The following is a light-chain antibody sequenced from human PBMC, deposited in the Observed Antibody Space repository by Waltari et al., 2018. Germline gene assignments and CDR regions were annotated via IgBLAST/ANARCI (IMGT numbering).Light chain of an antibody. V-gene: IGLV3-21*01. CDR1: NIGSKS. CDR2: GDA. CDR3: HLWDTTDNYAI. Sequence: SYDVTQPRSVSVAPGQTATITCGGDNIGSKSVQWYQQKPPKPPLLVLYGDAAPPSGIPDRFSGSKSGNTATLTSTGVEAGEEADYYCHLWDTTDNYAIFGGGTRLTVL. J-gene: IGLJ2*01.